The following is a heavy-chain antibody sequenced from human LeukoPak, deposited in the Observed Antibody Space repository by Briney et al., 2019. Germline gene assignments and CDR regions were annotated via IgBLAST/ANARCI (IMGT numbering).Heavy chain of an antibody. Sequence: PGGSLRLSCAASGFTFSSYSMNWVRQAPGKGLEGVAYISRSGSSIYYADSVRGRFTISRDDAKNSLFLQMNSLRIEDTAVYYCARDHDYAFDYWGQGTLVTVSS. CDR2: ISRSGSSI. CDR3: ARDHDYAFDY. V-gene: IGHV3-48*01. J-gene: IGHJ4*02. CDR1: GFTFSSYS. D-gene: IGHD4-17*01.